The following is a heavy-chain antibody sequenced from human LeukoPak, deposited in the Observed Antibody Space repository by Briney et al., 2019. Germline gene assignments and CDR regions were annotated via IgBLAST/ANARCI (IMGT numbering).Heavy chain of an antibody. V-gene: IGHV3-23*01. Sequence: GGSLRLSCSASGFTFSSSAMSCVRQAPGKGLEWVSAIGTSGDRTFYADSVKGRFTISRDNSKNTLYLQMNSLRAEDTAVYYCARDRPYFDYWGQGSLVTVSS. CDR3: ARDRPYFDY. J-gene: IGHJ4*02. CDR1: GFTFSSSA. CDR2: IGTSGDRT.